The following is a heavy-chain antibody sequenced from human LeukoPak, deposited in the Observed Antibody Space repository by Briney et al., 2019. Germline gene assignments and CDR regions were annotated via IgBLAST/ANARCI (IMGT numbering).Heavy chain of an antibody. Sequence: SETLSLTCTVSGGSISSYYWSWIRQPPGKGLEWIGYIYYSGSTNYNPSLKSRVTISVDTSKNQFSLKPSSVTAADTAVYYCARDPGIAAAGTGLWGQGTLVTVSS. CDR2: IYYSGST. CDR3: ARDPGIAAAGTGL. CDR1: GGSISSYY. V-gene: IGHV4-59*01. D-gene: IGHD6-13*01. J-gene: IGHJ4*02.